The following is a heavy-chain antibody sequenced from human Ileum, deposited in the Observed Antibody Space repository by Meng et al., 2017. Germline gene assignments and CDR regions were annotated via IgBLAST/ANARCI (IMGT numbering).Heavy chain of an antibody. CDR2: ISGSGGST. CDR1: GFTFSSYA. CDR3: AKPYSSGWYGGYYFDY. J-gene: IGHJ4*02. D-gene: IGHD6-19*01. V-gene: IGHV3-23*01. Sequence: GESLKISCAASGFTFSSYAMSWVRQAPGKGLEWVSAISGSGGSTYYADSVKGRFTISRDNSKNTLYLQMNSLRAEDTAVYYCAKPYSSGWYGGYYFDYWGQGTLVTVSS.